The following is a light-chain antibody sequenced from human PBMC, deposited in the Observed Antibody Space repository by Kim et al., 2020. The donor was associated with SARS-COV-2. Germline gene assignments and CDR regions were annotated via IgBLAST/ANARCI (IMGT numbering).Light chain of an antibody. V-gene: IGKV1-33*01. CDR3: QQYDDLPYT. J-gene: IGKJ2*01. CDR2: DAS. Sequence: DIQMTQSPSSLSAFVGDRVTITCQASQDITNYLNWFQQKPGKAPKLLISDASNLEAGVPSRFSGSGSGADFTFTISSLQTEDIATYYCQQYDDLPYTFGQGTKLEI. CDR1: QDITNY.